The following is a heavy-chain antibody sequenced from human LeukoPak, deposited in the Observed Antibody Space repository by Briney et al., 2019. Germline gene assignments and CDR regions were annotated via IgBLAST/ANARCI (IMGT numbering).Heavy chain of an antibody. Sequence: SETLSLTCTVSGYSISSGYYWGWIRQPPGKGLEWIGSIYHSGSTYYNPSLKSRVTISVDTSKNQFSLKLSPVTAADTAVYYCARAIEVGAMTPFDYWGQGTLVTVSS. D-gene: IGHD1-26*01. CDR1: GYSISSGYY. J-gene: IGHJ4*02. CDR2: IYHSGST. V-gene: IGHV4-38-2*02. CDR3: ARAIEVGAMTPFDY.